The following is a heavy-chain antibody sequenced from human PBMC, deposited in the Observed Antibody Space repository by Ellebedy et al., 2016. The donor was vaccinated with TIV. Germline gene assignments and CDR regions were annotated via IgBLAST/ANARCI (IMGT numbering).Heavy chain of an antibody. CDR3: ARPHSSGWTYSFDN. Sequence: ASVKVSCXTSVYSFTNYYIHWMRQTPGQGLQGMGVINASTCGSNYAQKFRGRVTMTRDTSTDTIYMKLTSLFSEDTAVYYCARPHSSGWTYSFDNWGQGTLVTVSS. CDR1: VYSFTNYY. V-gene: IGHV1-46*01. J-gene: IGHJ4*02. D-gene: IGHD6-19*01. CDR2: INASTCGS.